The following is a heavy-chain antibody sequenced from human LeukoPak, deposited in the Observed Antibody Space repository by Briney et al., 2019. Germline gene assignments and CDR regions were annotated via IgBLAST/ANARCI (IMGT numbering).Heavy chain of an antibody. Sequence: PGGSLRLSCAASGFTFSSYAMSWVRQAPGKGLEWVSGIIPSGSTTYYADSVKGRFTISRDNSKNTVYLQINSLRDEDTAVYYCARDRGWIQFEDWGQGTLVTVSS. V-gene: IGHV3-23*01. J-gene: IGHJ4*02. CDR1: GFTFSSYA. D-gene: IGHD5-24*01. CDR3: ARDRGWIQFED. CDR2: IIPSGSTT.